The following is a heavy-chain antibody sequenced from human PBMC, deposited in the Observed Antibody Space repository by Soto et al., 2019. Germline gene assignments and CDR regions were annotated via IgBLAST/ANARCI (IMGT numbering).Heavy chain of an antibody. CDR2: ISAYNGNT. V-gene: IGHV1-18*01. Sequence: ASVKVSCKASGYTFTSYGISWVRQAPGQGLEWMGWISAYNGNTNYAQKLQGRVTMTTDTSTSTAYMELRSLRSDDTAVYYCARGGPYYDFWSGYSTGAFDIWGQGTMVTVSS. CDR3: ARGGPYYDFWSGYSTGAFDI. J-gene: IGHJ3*02. CDR1: GYTFTSYG. D-gene: IGHD3-3*01.